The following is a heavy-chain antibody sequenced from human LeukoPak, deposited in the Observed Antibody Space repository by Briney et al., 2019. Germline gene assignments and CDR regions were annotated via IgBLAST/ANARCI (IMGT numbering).Heavy chain of an antibody. J-gene: IGHJ4*02. CDR3: AREPPYGSGSYPFDY. CDR2: IYNSRST. Sequence: TSETLSLTCTVSGGSISSYYWNWIRQPPGKGLEWIGYIYNSRSTNNNPSLKSRVTISVDTSKKQFSLKLSSVTAADTAVYYCAREPPYGSGSYPFDYWGQGILVTVSS. V-gene: IGHV4-59*01. D-gene: IGHD3-10*01. CDR1: GGSISSYY.